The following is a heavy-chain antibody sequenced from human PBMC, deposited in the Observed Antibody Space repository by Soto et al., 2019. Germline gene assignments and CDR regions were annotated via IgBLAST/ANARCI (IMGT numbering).Heavy chain of an antibody. CDR3: ARVRSSGGGPKDVGATNWFDP. CDR2: IYYSGST. CDR1: GGSISSGDYY. D-gene: IGHD2-21*02. J-gene: IGHJ5*02. V-gene: IGHV4-30-4*01. Sequence: QVQLQESGPGLVKPSQTLSLTCTVSGGSISSGDYYWSWIRQPPGKGLEWIGYIYYSGSTYYNPSLKSRVTISVDTSKNLFSLKLSSVTAADTAVYYCARVRSSGGGPKDVGATNWFDPWGQGTLVTVSS.